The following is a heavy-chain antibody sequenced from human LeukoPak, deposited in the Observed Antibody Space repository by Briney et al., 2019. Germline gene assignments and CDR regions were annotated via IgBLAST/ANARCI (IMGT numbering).Heavy chain of an antibody. CDR3: ARPHTPYYYDSSGYYWRSTPYFDY. Sequence: ASVKVSCKASGYTFTGYCMHWVRQAPGQGLEWMGWINPNSGGTNYAQKFQGRVTMTRDTSISTAYMELSRLRSDDTAVYYCARPHTPYYYDSSGYYWRSTPYFDYWGQGTLVTVSS. CDR2: INPNSGGT. J-gene: IGHJ4*02. D-gene: IGHD3-22*01. CDR1: GYTFTGYC. V-gene: IGHV1-2*02.